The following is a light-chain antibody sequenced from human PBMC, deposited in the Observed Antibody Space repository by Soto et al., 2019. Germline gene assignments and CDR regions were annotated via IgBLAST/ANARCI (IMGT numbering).Light chain of an antibody. V-gene: IGLV2-14*03. CDR1: SSDVGGYNY. CDR2: DVI. CDR3: SSYASTTTPV. J-gene: IGLJ3*02. Sequence: QSALTQPASVSGSPGQSITISCTGTSSDVGGYNYVSWYQQHPGKAPKLMIYDVITRPSGVSNRFSGSKSGKTASLTLSGLQAEDEADYYCSSYASTTTPVFGGGTKLTVL.